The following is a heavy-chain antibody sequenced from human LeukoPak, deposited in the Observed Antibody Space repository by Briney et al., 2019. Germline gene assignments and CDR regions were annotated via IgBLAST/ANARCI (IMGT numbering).Heavy chain of an antibody. J-gene: IGHJ6*03. CDR3: ARLGVPAARNYYYYMDV. D-gene: IGHD2-2*01. CDR2: IHPGDSDT. Sequence: GESLKISCKGSGYSFTSYWIGWVRQMPGKGLEWMGIIHPGDSDTRYSPSFQGQVTISADKSISTAYLQWSSLKASDTAMYYCARLGVPAARNYYYYMDVWGKGTTVTVSS. V-gene: IGHV5-51*01. CDR1: GYSFTSYW.